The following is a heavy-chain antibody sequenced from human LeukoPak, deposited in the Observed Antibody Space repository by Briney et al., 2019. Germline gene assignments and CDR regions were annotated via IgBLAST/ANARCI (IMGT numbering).Heavy chain of an antibody. V-gene: IGHV3-66*01. Sequence: GGSLRLSCAASGFTVSSNYMSWVRQAPGKGLEWVSVIYSGGSTYYADSVKGRFTISRDNSKNTLYLQMNRLRGDDTAVYYCARVIGADGWLDPWGQGTLVTASS. CDR2: IYSGGST. CDR1: GFTVSSNY. CDR3: ARVIGADGWLDP. J-gene: IGHJ5*02. D-gene: IGHD6-13*01.